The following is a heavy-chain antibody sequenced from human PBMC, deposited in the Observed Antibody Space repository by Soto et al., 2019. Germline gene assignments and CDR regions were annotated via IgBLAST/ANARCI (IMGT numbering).Heavy chain of an antibody. V-gene: IGHV4-39*01. CDR3: VSQRTTVPTQAYFDY. Sequence: PSETLSLTCTVSGGSVTNSGYYWGWIRQSPGKGLEWIGSVYYRGRSYSKSSVKSRVTISVDTSKSRFSLSLNSVTASDTAVYFCVSQRTTVPTQAYFDYWGPGALVTVSS. CDR2: VYYRGRS. J-gene: IGHJ4*02. D-gene: IGHD4-17*01. CDR1: GGSVTNSGYY.